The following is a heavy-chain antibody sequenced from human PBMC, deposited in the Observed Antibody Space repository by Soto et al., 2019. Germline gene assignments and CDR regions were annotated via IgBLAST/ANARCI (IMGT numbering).Heavy chain of an antibody. Sequence: QITLKESGPPLVKPTQTLTLTCTFSGFSLSTRAVGVGWIRQPPGKALEWLALIYWNDGQRYSPSLKNRLTITKDTSKNHVVLTMTNMDPADTATYYCAHRQDLGAFDIWGQGTMVTVSS. D-gene: IGHD7-27*01. CDR3: AHRQDLGAFDI. CDR2: IYWNDGQ. J-gene: IGHJ3*02. CDR1: GFSLSTRAVG. V-gene: IGHV2-5*01.